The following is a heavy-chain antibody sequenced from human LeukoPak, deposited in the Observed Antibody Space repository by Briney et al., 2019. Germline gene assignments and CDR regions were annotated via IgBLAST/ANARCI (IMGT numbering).Heavy chain of an antibody. J-gene: IGHJ6*02. D-gene: IGHD5-12*01. V-gene: IGHV4-31*02. CDR1: GGSISSGGYC. CDR2: IYYTGNT. Sequence: SETLSLTCSVSGGSISSGGYCWSWIRQHPRKGLEWIGYIYYTGNTFYNPSLKSRVTISVDTSENQISLKLNSVTAADTAVYYCASSEATTTPPPYGMDVWGQGTTVIVSS. CDR3: ASSEATTTPPPYGMDV.